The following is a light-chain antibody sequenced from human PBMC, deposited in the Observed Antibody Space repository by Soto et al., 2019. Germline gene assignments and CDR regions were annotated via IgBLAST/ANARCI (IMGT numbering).Light chain of an antibody. J-gene: IGLJ3*02. Sequence: QSALTQPASVSGSPGQSITISCTGTYSDVGGYNYVSWYQQHPGKAPKLIISEVTNRPSGVSNRFSGSKSGNTASLSISGLQAEDEADYYCCSYADNYSWVFGGGTKLTVL. V-gene: IGLV2-14*01. CDR1: YSDVGGYNY. CDR3: CSYADNYSWV. CDR2: EVT.